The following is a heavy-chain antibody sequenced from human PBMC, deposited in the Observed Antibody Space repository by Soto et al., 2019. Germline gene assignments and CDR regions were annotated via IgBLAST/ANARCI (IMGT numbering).Heavy chain of an antibody. D-gene: IGHD3-10*01. CDR1: GFTFTFSNYA. J-gene: IGHJ5*02. V-gene: IGHV3-23*01. Sequence: GGSLRLSCAASGFTFTFSNYAMNWVRQTPGKGLEWVSAISGSGDTTNYADSVKGRFTISRDNSRNTLYLQMNSLRVEDTALYSCAKGRGGFDPWGQGTLVTVSS. CDR3: AKGRGGFDP. CDR2: ISGSGDTT.